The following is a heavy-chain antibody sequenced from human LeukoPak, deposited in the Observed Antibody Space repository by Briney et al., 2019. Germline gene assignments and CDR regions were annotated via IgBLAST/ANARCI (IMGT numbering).Heavy chain of an antibody. V-gene: IGHV3-23*01. CDR1: GFTFSSYA. CDR3: AKGLTFTSCCNDAFDI. D-gene: IGHD2-2*01. CDR2: ISGSGGST. J-gene: IGHJ3*02. Sequence: PGGSLRLSCAASGFTFSSYAMSWVRQAPGKGLEWVSVISGSGGSTYYADSVRGRFTISRDNSKNTLYLQMNSLRAEDTAVYYCAKGLTFTSCCNDAFDIWGQGTMVTVSS.